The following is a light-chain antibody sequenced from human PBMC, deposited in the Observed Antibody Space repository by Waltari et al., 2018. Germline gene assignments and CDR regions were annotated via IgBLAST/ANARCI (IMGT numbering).Light chain of an antibody. J-gene: IGKJ5*01. CDR1: QSVVIN. CDR3: QQYNNWPLA. Sequence: ERVMTQSPANLSVSPGERVTLPGRASQSVVINLAWYQQKPGQAPRLLIFVTSTRATGIPASFSGSGSGTEFTLTISSLQSEDFAVYYCQQYNNWPLAFGQGTRLEIK. CDR2: VTS. V-gene: IGKV3-15*01.